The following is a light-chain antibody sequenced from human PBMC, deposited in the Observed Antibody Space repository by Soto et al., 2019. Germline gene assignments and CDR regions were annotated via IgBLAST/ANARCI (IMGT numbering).Light chain of an antibody. CDR1: NSNVGSNT. CDR3: AAWDDSRNAVV. Sequence: QSVLTQPPSASGTPGQRVTISCSGSNSNVGSNTVDWYQQLPGTAPKLLIYHNNQRPSGVPDRLSGSKSGTSASLAISGLQSEDEADYYCAAWDDSRNAVVFGGGTKLTVL. CDR2: HNN. V-gene: IGLV1-44*01. J-gene: IGLJ2*01.